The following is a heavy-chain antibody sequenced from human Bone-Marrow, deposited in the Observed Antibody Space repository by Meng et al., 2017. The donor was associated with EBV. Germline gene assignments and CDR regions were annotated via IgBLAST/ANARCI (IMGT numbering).Heavy chain of an antibody. CDR3: AHRRDYSYFDY. D-gene: IGHD2-21*01. CDR1: GFSLSTPGVG. V-gene: IGHV2-5*02. J-gene: IGHJ4*02. Sequence: QITLKESGPPLVNPTQTVTLTCTFSGFSLSTPGVGVGWIRQPPGEALEWLAVIYWDDDKRYSPSLKSRLTITKDTSKQQVVLTMTNMDPVDTATYYCAHRRDYSYFDYWGQGTLVTVSS. CDR2: IYWDDDK.